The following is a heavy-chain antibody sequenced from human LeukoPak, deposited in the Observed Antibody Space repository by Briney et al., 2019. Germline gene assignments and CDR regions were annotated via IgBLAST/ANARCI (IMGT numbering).Heavy chain of an antibody. V-gene: IGHV3-64*01. CDR2: ISSNGGST. CDR3: AKDLAPHRDGSHHGADA. D-gene: IGHD5-24*01. J-gene: IGHJ5*02. CDR1: GFTFSSYA. Sequence: GGSLRLSCAASGFTFSSYAMHWVRQAPGKGLEYVSAISSNGGSTYYANSVKGRFTISRDNSKNTLDLQMDSLRAEDTAVYYCAKDLAPHRDGSHHGADAWGQGTLVTVSS.